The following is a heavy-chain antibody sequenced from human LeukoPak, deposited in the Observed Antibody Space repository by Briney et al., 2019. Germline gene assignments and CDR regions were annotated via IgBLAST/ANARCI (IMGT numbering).Heavy chain of an antibody. CDR3: ARAPQRSLDAFDI. D-gene: IGHD6-25*01. J-gene: IGHJ3*02. CDR2: IYTSGST. CDR1: GGSISSGSYY. V-gene: IGHV4-61*02. Sequence: PSQTLSLTCTVSGGSISSGSYYWSWIRQPGGKGLEWIGRIYTSGSTNYNPSLKSRVTLSVDTSKNQFSLKLSSVTAADTAVYYCARAPQRSLDAFDIWGQGTMVTVSS.